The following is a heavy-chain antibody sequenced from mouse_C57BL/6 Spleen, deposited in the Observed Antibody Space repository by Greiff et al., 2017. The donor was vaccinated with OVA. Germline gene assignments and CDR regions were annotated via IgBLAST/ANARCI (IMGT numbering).Heavy chain of an antibody. J-gene: IGHJ4*01. V-gene: IGHV5-17*01. CDR1: GFTFSDYG. D-gene: IGHD2-4*01. Sequence: EVHLVESGGGLVKPGGSLKLSCAASGFTFSDYGMHWVRQAPEKGLEWVAYISSGSSTIYYADTVKGRFTISRDNAKNTLFLQMTSLRSEDTAMYYCASRWDYVYAMDYWGQGTSVTVSS. CDR2: ISSGSSTI. CDR3: ASRWDYVYAMDY.